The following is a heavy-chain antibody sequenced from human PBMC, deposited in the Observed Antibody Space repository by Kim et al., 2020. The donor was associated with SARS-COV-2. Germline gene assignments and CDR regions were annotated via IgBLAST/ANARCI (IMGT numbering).Heavy chain of an antibody. CDR3: ARVKQQLDYYYYYYGMDV. J-gene: IGHJ6*02. D-gene: IGHD6-13*01. V-gene: IGHV4-39*07. Sequence: KSRVTISVDTSKNQFSLKLSSVTAADTAVYYCARVKQQLDYYYYYYGMDVWGQGTTVTVSS.